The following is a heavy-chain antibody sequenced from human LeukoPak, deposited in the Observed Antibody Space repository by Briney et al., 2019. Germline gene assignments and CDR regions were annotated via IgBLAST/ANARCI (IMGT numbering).Heavy chain of an antibody. J-gene: IGHJ6*03. CDR1: GFIFSNHG. Sequence: PGGTLRLSCAASGFIFSNHGMNWVRQAPGKGLEWVSTISGSGDSTYYADSVKGRFTTSRDNANNTLYLQMNSLRVEDTAVYYCARGGSGSGYHYYYYYMDVWGKGTTVTISS. CDR3: ARGGSGSGYHYYYYYMDV. D-gene: IGHD3-22*01. V-gene: IGHV3-23*01. CDR2: ISGSGDST.